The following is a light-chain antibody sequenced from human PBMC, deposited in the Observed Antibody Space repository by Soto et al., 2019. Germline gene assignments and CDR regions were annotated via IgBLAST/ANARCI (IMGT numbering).Light chain of an antibody. CDR3: CLYAVTFYV. CDR1: SSDVGTYDF. Sequence: QSVLTQPRSVSGSPGQSVTISCTGTSSDVGTYDFVSWYQQHPGKAPRLMIFDVSERPSGVPDRFSGSKSGNTASLTISGLQAEDEADYYCCLYAVTFYVFGNGTKVTV. V-gene: IGLV2-11*01. J-gene: IGLJ1*01. CDR2: DVS.